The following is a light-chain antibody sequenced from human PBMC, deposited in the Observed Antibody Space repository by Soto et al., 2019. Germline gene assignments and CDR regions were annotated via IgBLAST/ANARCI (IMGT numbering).Light chain of an antibody. J-gene: IGLJ3*02. CDR2: DDT. V-gene: IGLV3-21*02. Sequence: SYELTQPPSVSVAPGQTAMVTCGGNNIGNESVHWYQQRPGQAPVLVVYDDTDRPSGIPERFSGSKSGNTATLTIGRVEAGDEADYYCQVWDSSGDDTSDRTSNRWVFGGGTKVTVL. CDR1: NIGNES. CDR3: QVWDSSGDDTSDRTSNRWV.